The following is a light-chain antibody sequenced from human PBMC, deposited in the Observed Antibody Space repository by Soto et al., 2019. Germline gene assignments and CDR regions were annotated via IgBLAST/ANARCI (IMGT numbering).Light chain of an antibody. V-gene: IGKV3-11*01. CDR1: QSVGNP. CDR2: DPT. J-gene: IGKJ4*01. CDR3: QQRNFRPEIT. Sequence: EIVLTQSPATLSLSPGERATLSCRASQSVGNPLGWYQQKPGQAPRLLFFDPTNRATGTPRRFSGSGSGTDFTLTISSLEPEDFAIYYCQQRNFRPEITFGGGTKVEI.